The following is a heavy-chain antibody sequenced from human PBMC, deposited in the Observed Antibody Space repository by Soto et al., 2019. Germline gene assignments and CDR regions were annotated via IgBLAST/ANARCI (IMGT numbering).Heavy chain of an antibody. CDR2: IYYSGST. D-gene: IGHD3-22*01. CDR1: GGSISSYY. Sequence: SETLSLPCTVPGGSISSYYWSWIRQPPGKGLEWIGYIYYSGSTNYNPSLKSRVTISVDTSKNQFSLKLSSVTAADTAVYYCARDTYYYDSSGYVVWFDPWGQGTLVTVSS. CDR3: ARDTYYYDSSGYVVWFDP. V-gene: IGHV4-59*01. J-gene: IGHJ5*02.